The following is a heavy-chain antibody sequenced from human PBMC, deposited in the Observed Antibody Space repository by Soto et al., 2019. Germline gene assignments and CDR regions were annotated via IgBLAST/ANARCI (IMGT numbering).Heavy chain of an antibody. D-gene: IGHD5-12*01. CDR1: GYTFTGYY. CDR3: ARLRGYSGYEYYFDY. V-gene: IGHV1-2*02. Sequence: ASVKVSCKASGYTFTGYYMHWVRQAPGQGLEWMGWINPNSGGTNYAQKFQGRVTMTRDTSISTAYMELSRLRSDDTAVYYCARLRGYSGYEYYFDYWGQGTLVTVSS. CDR2: INPNSGGT. J-gene: IGHJ4*02.